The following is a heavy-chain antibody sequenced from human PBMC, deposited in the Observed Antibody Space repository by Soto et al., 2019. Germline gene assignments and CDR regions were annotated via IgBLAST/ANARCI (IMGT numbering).Heavy chain of an antibody. CDR3: ARDGDYYGMDV. J-gene: IGHJ6*02. V-gene: IGHV3-13*01. CDR2: IGTAGDT. Sequence: HPGGSLRLSCAASGFTLSSYEMHWVRQATGKGLEWVSAIGTAGDTYYPGSVKGRFTISRENAKNSLYLQMNSLRAEDTAVYYCARDGDYYGMDVWGQGTTVTVSS. CDR1: GFTLSSYE.